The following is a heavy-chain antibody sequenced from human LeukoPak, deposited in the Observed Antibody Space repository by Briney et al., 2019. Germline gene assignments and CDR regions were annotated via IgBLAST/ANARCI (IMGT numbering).Heavy chain of an antibody. CDR1: GFTFSRYS. Sequence: GRSLRLSCAASGFTFSRYSINWVRQAPRKDLDSVPSISSSSGSIYYADSVKGRFTISRDNAKNSVYLQMNSLRAEDTAVYYCARDWNYFSCWGQGTLVTVSS. D-gene: IGHD1-1*01. CDR3: ARDWNYFSC. J-gene: IGHJ4*02. CDR2: ISSSSGSI. V-gene: IGHV3-21*01.